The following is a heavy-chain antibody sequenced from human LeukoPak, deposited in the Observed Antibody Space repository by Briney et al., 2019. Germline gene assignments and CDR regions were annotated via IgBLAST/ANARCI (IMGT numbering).Heavy chain of an antibody. CDR1: GFTFTDYY. Sequence: GGSLRLSCAASGFTFTDYYMSWIRQAPGKGLEWVSYITNSGTTIYYADSVKGRFTISRDNAKNSLYLQMNSLRAEDTAVYYCAKLGRNYFDYWGQGTLVTVSS. V-gene: IGHV3-11*04. CDR2: ITNSGTTI. J-gene: IGHJ4*02. D-gene: IGHD3-10*01. CDR3: AKLGRNYFDY.